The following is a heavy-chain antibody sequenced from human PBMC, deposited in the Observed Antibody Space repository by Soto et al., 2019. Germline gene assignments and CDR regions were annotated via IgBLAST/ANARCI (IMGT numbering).Heavy chain of an antibody. D-gene: IGHD2-15*01. J-gene: IGHJ3*02. V-gene: IGHV2-70*11. Sequence: SGPTLVNPPQTLTLTCTFSGFSLSTSGMCVSWIRQPPGKALEWLARIDWDDDKYYSTSLKTRLTISKDTSKNQVVLTMTNMDPVDTATYYCARSFVASPAFDIWGQGTMVTVSS. CDR1: GFSLSTSGMC. CDR2: IDWDDDK. CDR3: ARSFVASPAFDI.